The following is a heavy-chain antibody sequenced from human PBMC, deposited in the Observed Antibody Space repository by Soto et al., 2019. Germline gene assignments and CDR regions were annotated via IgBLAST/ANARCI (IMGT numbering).Heavy chain of an antibody. Sequence: QVQLQESGPGLVKPSQTLSLTCIVSGGSISNVNDCWSWIRQRPDKGLEWIGHIYSGGSIYNNPSPTXRXTXSXXTSKNQFPLQLSSVSAADTAVYYCARGPSGDKVDYWGQGTLVTVSS. D-gene: IGHD7-27*01. CDR1: GGSISNVNDC. CDR2: IYSGGSI. V-gene: IGHV4-30-4*01. J-gene: IGHJ4*02. CDR3: ARGPSGDKVDY.